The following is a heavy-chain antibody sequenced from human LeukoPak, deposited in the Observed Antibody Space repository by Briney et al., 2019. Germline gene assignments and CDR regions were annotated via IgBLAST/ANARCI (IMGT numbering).Heavy chain of an antibody. CDR1: GFTFGDYA. V-gene: IGHV3-9*01. CDR3: VKHSTSGGYYYMDV. D-gene: IGHD2-15*01. Sequence: GGSLRLSCAASGFTFGDYAMHWVRQAPGKGLEWVAGISWNNGDIGYADSVKGRFTISRDNAKNSLSLHMSSLRVEDTALYSCVKHSTSGGYYYMDVWGKGTTVTVS. CDR2: ISWNNGDI. J-gene: IGHJ6*03.